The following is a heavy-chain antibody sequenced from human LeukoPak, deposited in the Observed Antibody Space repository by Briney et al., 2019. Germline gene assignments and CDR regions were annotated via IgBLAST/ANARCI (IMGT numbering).Heavy chain of an antibody. D-gene: IGHD3-10*01. CDR2: IYYSGST. Sequence: SETLFLTCTVSGGSISSYYWSWIRQPPGKGLEWIGYIYYSGSTNYNPSLKSRVTISVGTSKNQFSLKLSSVTAADTAVYYCARADYGSGSYRTYYYMDVWGKGTTVTVSS. J-gene: IGHJ6*03. V-gene: IGHV4-59*01. CDR1: GGSISSYY. CDR3: ARADYGSGSYRTYYYMDV.